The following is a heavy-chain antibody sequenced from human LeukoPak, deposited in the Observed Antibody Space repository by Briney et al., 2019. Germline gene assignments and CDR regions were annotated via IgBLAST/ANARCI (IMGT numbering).Heavy chain of an antibody. Sequence: PGGSLRLSCAASGFTFTNYWMSWVRQAPGKGLEWVANIKQDGSEKDYVDTMKGRFTISRDNAKNSLYLQMNSLRAGDTGVYFCARIGYSSSSFDYWGRGTLVTVSS. CDR2: IKQDGSEK. D-gene: IGHD6-13*01. V-gene: IGHV3-7*01. CDR3: ARIGYSSSSFDY. J-gene: IGHJ4*02. CDR1: GFTFTNYW.